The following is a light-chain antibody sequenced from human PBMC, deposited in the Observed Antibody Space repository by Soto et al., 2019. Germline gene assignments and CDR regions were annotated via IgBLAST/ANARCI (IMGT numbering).Light chain of an antibody. J-gene: IGKJ1*01. CDR3: QQYNSYST. CDR1: QIISSW. V-gene: IGKV1-5*03. Sequence: EIQITQSHSTLSASVGDRFTITCRASQIISSWLAWYQQKPEKAHKLLIYKASSLESGVPSRFSGSGSGTEFTLTISSLQPDDFATYYCQQYNSYSTFGQGTKVDIK. CDR2: KAS.